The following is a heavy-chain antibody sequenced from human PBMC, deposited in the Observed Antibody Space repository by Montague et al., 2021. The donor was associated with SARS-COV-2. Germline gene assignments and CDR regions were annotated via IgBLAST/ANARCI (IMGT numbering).Heavy chain of an antibody. CDR2: ISSSSSYI. V-gene: IGHV3-21*01. J-gene: IGHJ6*02. D-gene: IGHD2-21*01. Sequence: SLRLSCAASGFTFSHYSMNWVRQAPGKGLEWVSSISSSSSYIYYTDSVKGRFTISRDNAKNSLYLQMNSLRAEDTAVYYCARARGIGNYYYGMDVWGQGTTLTVSS. CDR3: ARARGIGNYYYGMDV. CDR1: GFTFSHYS.